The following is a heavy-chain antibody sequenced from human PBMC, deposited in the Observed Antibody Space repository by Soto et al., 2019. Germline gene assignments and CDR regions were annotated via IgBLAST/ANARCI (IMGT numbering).Heavy chain of an antibody. D-gene: IGHD3-9*01. Sequence: ASLVLTCAVYDGSFSGSYWRWIRQPPGKGLEWLGSIHYSDTTYYSSSLKGRATISVDTSQNLISLNLKSATAADTAVYFCARARGQRYRNAFLVWGQGTMVTVSS. J-gene: IGHJ3*01. CDR2: IHYSDTT. CDR3: ARARGQRYRNAFLV. CDR1: DGSFSGSY. V-gene: IGHV4-34*01.